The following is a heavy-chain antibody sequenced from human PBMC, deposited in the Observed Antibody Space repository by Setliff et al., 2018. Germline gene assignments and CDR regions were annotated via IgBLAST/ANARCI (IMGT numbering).Heavy chain of an antibody. J-gene: IGHJ3*02. CDR3: IGGGHAFDI. CDR1: GYPFSNAW. D-gene: IGHD3-16*01. Sequence: PGGSLRLSCAASGYPFSNAWMSWVRQAPGKGLEWVGRIKSKSEGGTTDQAAPVKGRFTVSRDDSKNTLYLHMNSLKTEDTAMYYCIGGGHAFDIWGQGTMVTVSS. CDR2: IKSKSEGGTT. V-gene: IGHV3-15*01.